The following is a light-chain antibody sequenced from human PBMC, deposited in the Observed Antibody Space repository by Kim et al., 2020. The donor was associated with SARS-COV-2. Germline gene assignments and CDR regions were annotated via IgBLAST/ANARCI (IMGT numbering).Light chain of an antibody. CDR1: SSDVDAYIY. Sequence: QSALTQPASVSGSPGQSITISCTGISSDVDAYIYVSWYQQHPGKAPKLMLFDVNIRPSGVSNRLSGSKSGHTASLTISGLQADDEADYYCSSSSSTITSVAFGGGTQLTVL. CDR3: SSSSSTITSVA. CDR2: DVN. J-gene: IGLJ2*01. V-gene: IGLV2-14*03.